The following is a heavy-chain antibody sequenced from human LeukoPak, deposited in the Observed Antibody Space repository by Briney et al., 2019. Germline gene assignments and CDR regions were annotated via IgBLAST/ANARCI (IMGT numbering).Heavy chain of an antibody. V-gene: IGHV3-33*08. D-gene: IGHD6-19*01. J-gene: IGHJ4*02. CDR3: ARDRGPGGLAGTYY. Sequence: GGSLRLSCAASGFTFSSYGMHWVRQAPGKGLEWVAVIWHDGSNQTYTDSVKGRFTISRDNSKNTLDLHMNSLRAEDTAVYYCARDRGPGGLAGTYYWGQGTLVTVSS. CDR2: IWHDGSNQ. CDR1: GFTFSSYG.